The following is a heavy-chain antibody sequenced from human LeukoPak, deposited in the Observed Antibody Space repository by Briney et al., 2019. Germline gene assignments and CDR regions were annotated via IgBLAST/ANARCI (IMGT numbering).Heavy chain of an antibody. D-gene: IGHD6-13*01. Sequence: SETLSLICTVSGGSISSNSYYWGWIRQPPGKGLEWIGNIHYGGSTYYNASLKSRVTISVDTSKNHFSLKLSSVTAADTAVYYCARYMAATGGFDYWGQGTLVTVSS. CDR2: IHYGGST. J-gene: IGHJ4*02. V-gene: IGHV4-39*02. CDR1: GGSISSNSYY. CDR3: ARYMAATGGFDY.